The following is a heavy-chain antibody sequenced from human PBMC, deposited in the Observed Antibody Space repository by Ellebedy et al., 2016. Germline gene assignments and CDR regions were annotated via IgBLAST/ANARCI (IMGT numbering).Heavy chain of an antibody. Sequence: GESLKISCAASGFIFNIAGMTWVSQAPGKGLEWVATIVFSGTATYYSDSLKGRFIVSRDNAKNSLFLQMNSLRVEDTAVYYCARDGSEWSRDYWGQGTLVTVSS. V-gene: IGHV3-21*01. CDR3: ARDGSEWSRDY. J-gene: IGHJ4*02. CDR1: GFIFNIAG. D-gene: IGHD3-3*01. CDR2: IVFSGTAT.